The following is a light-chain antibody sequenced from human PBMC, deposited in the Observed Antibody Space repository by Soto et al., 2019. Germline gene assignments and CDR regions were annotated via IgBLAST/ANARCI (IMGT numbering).Light chain of an antibody. J-gene: IGKJ1*01. Sequence: DVVVTQTPLSLPVTPGEPASISCRSSQSLLDSDDGTTYLDWYLQKPGQSPQLLIYTVSYRASGVAVRFSGSGSRTDFTLISSRVEAEDVGVYYCMQRVEFPWTFGQGTKVEIK. CDR3: MQRVEFPWT. CDR1: QSLLDSDDGTTY. CDR2: TVS. V-gene: IGKV2-40*01.